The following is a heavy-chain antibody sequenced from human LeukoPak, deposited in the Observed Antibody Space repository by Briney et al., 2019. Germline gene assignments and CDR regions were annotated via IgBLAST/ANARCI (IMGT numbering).Heavy chain of an antibody. CDR3: ASEGYYDSSALDY. Sequence: SVKVSCKASGGTFSSYAISWVRQAPGQGLEWMGGIIPIFGTANYAQKFQGRVTITTDESTSTAYMEVSSLRSGDTAVYYCASEGYYDSSALDYWGQGTLVTVSS. CDR2: IIPIFGTA. CDR1: GGTFSSYA. V-gene: IGHV1-69*05. J-gene: IGHJ4*02. D-gene: IGHD3-22*01.